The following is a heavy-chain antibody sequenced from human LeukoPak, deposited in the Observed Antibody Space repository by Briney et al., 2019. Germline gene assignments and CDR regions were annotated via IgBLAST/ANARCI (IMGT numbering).Heavy chain of an antibody. J-gene: IGHJ4*02. V-gene: IGHV1-46*01. CDR3: ASLTVGATLFDY. CDR1: GYTFTSYY. D-gene: IGHD1-26*01. CDR2: INPSGGST. Sequence: ASVKVSCTASGYTFTSYYMHWVRQAPGQGLEWMGIINPSGGSTSYAQKFQGRVTMTRDTSTSTVYMELSSLRSEDTAVYYCASLTVGATLFDYWGQGTLVTVSS.